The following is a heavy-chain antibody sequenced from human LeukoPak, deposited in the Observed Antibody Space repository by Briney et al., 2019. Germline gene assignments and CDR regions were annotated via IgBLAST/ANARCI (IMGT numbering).Heavy chain of an antibody. D-gene: IGHD6-13*01. CDR1: GGSINSYY. Sequence: SETLSLTCTVSGGSINSYYWSWIRQPPGKGLEWIGSIYYSGSTNYNPSPKSRVTISVVTSKNQFSLRLSSVTAADTAVYYCARGRYSSSWYLDYWGQGALVTVSS. V-gene: IGHV4-59*01. J-gene: IGHJ4*02. CDR3: ARGRYSSSWYLDY. CDR2: IYYSGST.